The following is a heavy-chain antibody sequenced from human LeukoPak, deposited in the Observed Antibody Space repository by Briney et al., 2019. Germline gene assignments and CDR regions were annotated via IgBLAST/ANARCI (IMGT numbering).Heavy chain of an antibody. J-gene: IGHJ5*02. Sequence: PSETLSLTCAVYGGSFSGYYWSWIRHPPGKGLEWIVEINHSGSTNYNPPLKSRVTISVDTSKNQFSLKLSSVTAADTAVYYCARTGRITMVRGVPNWFDPWGQGTLVTVSS. D-gene: IGHD3-10*01. V-gene: IGHV4-34*01. CDR1: GGSFSGYY. CDR2: INHSGST. CDR3: ARTGRITMVRGVPNWFDP.